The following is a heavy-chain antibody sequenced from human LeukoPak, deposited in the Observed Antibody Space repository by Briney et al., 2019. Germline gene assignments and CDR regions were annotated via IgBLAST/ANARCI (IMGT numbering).Heavy chain of an antibody. V-gene: IGHV3-30*18. J-gene: IGHJ4*02. CDR1: GFTFSSYG. D-gene: IGHD5-12*01. CDR3: AKVGQWLRLEDPGY. Sequence: GGSLRLSCAASGFTFSSYGMHWVRRAPGKGLEWVAVISYDGSNKYYADSVKGRFTISRVNSKNTLYLQMNSLRAEDTAVYYCAKVGQWLRLEDPGYWGQGTLVTVSS. CDR2: ISYDGSNK.